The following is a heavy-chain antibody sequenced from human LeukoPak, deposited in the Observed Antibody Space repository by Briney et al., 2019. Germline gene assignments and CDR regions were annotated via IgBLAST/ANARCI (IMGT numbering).Heavy chain of an antibody. CDR1: GFTFSGYA. CDR2: ISDSAGGT. V-gene: IGHV3-23*01. Sequence: PGGSLRLSCAASGFTFSGYAMTWVRQAPGKGLEWVSSISDSAGGTYYADSVKGRFTISRDNSKNTLYLQMNSLRGADTAVYYCANLGAVPGGYFDYWGQGILVTVSS. J-gene: IGHJ4*02. CDR3: ANLGAVPGGYFDY. D-gene: IGHD3-16*01.